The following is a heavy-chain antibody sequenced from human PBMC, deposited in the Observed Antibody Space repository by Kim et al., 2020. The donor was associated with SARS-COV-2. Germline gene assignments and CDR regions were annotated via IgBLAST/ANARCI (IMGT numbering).Heavy chain of an antibody. J-gene: IGHJ4*02. D-gene: IGHD2-21*01. V-gene: IGHV4-39*07. CDR3: ARVGGDYGSFDY. CDR2: IYYSGST. CDR1: GGSISSSSYY. Sequence: SETLSLTCTVSGGSISSSSYYWGWIRQPPGKGLEWIGSIYYSGSTYYNPSLKSRVTISVDTSKNQFSLKLSSVTAADTAVYYCARVGGDYGSFDYWGQGTLVTVSS.